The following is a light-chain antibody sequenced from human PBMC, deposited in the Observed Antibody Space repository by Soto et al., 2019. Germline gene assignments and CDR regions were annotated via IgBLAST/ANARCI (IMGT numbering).Light chain of an antibody. V-gene: IGKV3-15*01. CDR2: GAS. Sequence: VMTQSPATLSVSPGERATLSCTASQSINSNLAWYQQRPGQAPRLLIYGASTRATGIPDRFSGSGSGTEFTLTISSLQSEDFAVYYCQQHNNWPPITFGQGTRLEIK. J-gene: IGKJ5*01. CDR3: QQHNNWPPIT. CDR1: QSINSN.